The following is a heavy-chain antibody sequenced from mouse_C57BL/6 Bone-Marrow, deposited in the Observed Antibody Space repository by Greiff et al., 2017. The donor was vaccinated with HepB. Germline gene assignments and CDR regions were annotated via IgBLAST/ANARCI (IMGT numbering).Heavy chain of an antibody. Sequence: QVQLQQPGAELVKPGASVKMSCKASGYTFTSYWITWVKQRPGQGLEWIGDIYPGSGSTNYNEKFKSKATLTVDTSSSTAYMQLSSLTSEDSAVYYSATYGNYVWYFDVWGTGTTVTVSS. J-gene: IGHJ1*03. CDR2: IYPGSGST. CDR1: GYTFTSYW. D-gene: IGHD2-1*01. CDR3: ATYGNYVWYFDV. V-gene: IGHV1-55*01.